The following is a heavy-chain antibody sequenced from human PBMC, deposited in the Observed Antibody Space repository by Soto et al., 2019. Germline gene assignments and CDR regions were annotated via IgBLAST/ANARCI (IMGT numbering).Heavy chain of an antibody. CDR2: ISGGGDAT. CDR3: ARKVPGSTTRPDYWYFDL. J-gene: IGHJ2*01. D-gene: IGHD3-10*01. CDR1: GFTFTSYA. Sequence: EVQLLESGGSLVQPGGSLRLSCAASGFTFTSYAMNWVRQAPGKGLQWVSAISGGGDATFYADSVKGRFTISRDNSRNTVTLQMNSLGADDTAVYYCARKVPGSTTRPDYWYFDLWGRGTLVTVSS. V-gene: IGHV3-23*01.